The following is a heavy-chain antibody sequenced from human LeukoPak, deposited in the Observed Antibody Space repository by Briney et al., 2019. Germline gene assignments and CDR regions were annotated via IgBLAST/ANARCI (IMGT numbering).Heavy chain of an antibody. V-gene: IGHV6-1*01. CDR3: ARARYYYDSGGYNYYFGY. CDR2: TYYRSKWYN. CDR1: GDSVSSNSAA. J-gene: IGHJ4*02. D-gene: IGHD3-22*01. Sequence: SQTLSLTCAISGDSVSSNSAAWNWIRQSPSRGLEWLGRTYYRSKWYNDYAVSVKSRITINVETSKNQLSLQLNSVTPEDTAVYHCARARYYYDSGGYNYYFGYWGQGTLLTVSS.